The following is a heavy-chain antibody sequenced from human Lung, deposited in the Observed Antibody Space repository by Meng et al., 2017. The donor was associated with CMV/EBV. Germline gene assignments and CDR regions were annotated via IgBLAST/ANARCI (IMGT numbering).Heavy chain of an antibody. CDR3: AKDDPVVAI. CDR2: IRMDESDK. V-gene: IGHV3-30*02. Sequence: GESLKISCAASGFSFTEYGMHWVRQTPDKGLEWVAFIRMDESDKFYGASVKGRFTISRDMSRKTLFLQMNSLRTDDTGVYYCAKDDPVVAIWGQGTLVTVSS. CDR1: GFSFTEYG. J-gene: IGHJ4*02. D-gene: IGHD4-23*01.